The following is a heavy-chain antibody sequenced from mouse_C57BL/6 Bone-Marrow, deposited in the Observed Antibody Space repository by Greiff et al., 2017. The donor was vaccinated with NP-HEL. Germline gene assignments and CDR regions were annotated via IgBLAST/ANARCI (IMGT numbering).Heavy chain of an antibody. J-gene: IGHJ4*01. CDR2: IWRGGST. CDR1: GFSLTSYG. V-gene: IGHV2-5*01. D-gene: IGHD1-1*01. CDR3: AKTTGRAYYAMDY. Sequence: VQRVESGPGLVQPSQSLSITCTVSGFSLTSYGVHWVRQSPGKGLEWLGVIWRGGSTDYNAAFMSRLSITKDNSKSQVFFKMNSLQADDTAIYYCAKTTGRAYYAMDYWGQGTSVTVSS.